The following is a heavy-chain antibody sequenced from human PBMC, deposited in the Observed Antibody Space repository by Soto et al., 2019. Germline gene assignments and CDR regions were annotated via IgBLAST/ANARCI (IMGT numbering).Heavy chain of an antibody. D-gene: IGHD1-1*01. CDR2: IGASGGTT. CDR1: GFTFTTYP. Sequence: EVQVVESGGGLVQPGGSLRLSCAASGFTFTTYPMTWVRQAPGKGLEWVPTIGASGGTTYYAESVKGRFTISRDNSKNTLYLQMNGLRAEDTAIYYCAKIRGAWGTFYWGQGTLVTVSS. V-gene: IGHV3-23*04. J-gene: IGHJ4*02. CDR3: AKIRGAWGTFY.